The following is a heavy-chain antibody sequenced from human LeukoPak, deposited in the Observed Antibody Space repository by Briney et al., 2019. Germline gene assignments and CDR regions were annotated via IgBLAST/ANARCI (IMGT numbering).Heavy chain of an antibody. V-gene: IGHV3-7*01. CDR3: ARGGKLHPQSPY. D-gene: IGHD3-16*01. Sequence: GGSLRLSCAASGFTVSSNYMSWVRQAPGKGLEWVANINQDGREKYYVDSVKGRFTISRDNGKNSVYPQMNSLGAEDTGVYYCARGGKLHPQSPYWGQGTLVTVSS. CDR2: INQDGREK. J-gene: IGHJ4*02. CDR1: GFTVSSNY.